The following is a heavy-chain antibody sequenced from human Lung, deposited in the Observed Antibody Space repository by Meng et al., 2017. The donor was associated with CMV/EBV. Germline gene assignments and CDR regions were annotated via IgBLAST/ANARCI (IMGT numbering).Heavy chain of an antibody. CDR1: GYKFTTYH. V-gene: IGHV1-18*04. D-gene: IGHD2-15*01. CDR2: VSAYNGDT. Sequence: ASVXVSCNASGYKFTTYHLSWVRQAPGQGLEWMGWVSAYNGDTNYVQKFQGRVTMTADTSTSTAYMELRNLTSDDTAVYYCARRPGYDHHDYWGQGTLVTVSS. J-gene: IGHJ4*02. CDR3: ARRPGYDHHDY.